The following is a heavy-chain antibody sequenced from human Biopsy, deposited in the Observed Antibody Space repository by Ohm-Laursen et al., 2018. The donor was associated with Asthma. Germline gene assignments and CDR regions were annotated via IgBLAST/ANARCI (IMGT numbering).Heavy chain of an antibody. CDR1: GDSITSGGCC. CDR3: ARGVDRVTGLLDHFDS. Sequence: GTLSLTCTVSGDSITSGGCCWNWIRQHPGKGLEWIGYVYYSGSTNYNPSLKSRVTISIDASKNQFSLKLTSVTAADTAVYYCARGVDRVTGLLDHFDSWGQGTLVTVSS. CDR2: VYYSGST. V-gene: IGHV4-61*08. J-gene: IGHJ4*02. D-gene: IGHD2-21*02.